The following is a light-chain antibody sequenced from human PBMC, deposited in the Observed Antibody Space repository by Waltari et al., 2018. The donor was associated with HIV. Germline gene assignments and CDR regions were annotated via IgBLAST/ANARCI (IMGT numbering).Light chain of an antibody. CDR1: QDISDK. V-gene: IGKV1-12*02. J-gene: IGKJ3*01. CDR2: FAS. Sequence: DIQMTQSTSSVSASVGDRVTLTCRASQDISDKLAWYQQTPGKAPKLLIYFASTLQGGVPSTFSGRGSGTEFTLTITTLQPEDFGTYYCQQASSFPYTFGPGTKVDMK. CDR3: QQASSFPYT.